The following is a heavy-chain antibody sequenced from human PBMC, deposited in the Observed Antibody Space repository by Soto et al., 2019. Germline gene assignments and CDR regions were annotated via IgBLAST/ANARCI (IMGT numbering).Heavy chain of an antibody. CDR2: ISAYNGNT. D-gene: IGHD3-16*01. V-gene: IGHV1-18*01. Sequence: QVQLVQSGAEVKKPGASVKVSCKASGYTFTSYGISWVRQAPGQGLEWMGWISAYNGNTNYAQKLQGRVTMTTSTSTSPAHMELRSLRSDDKAGYYCARKWGMADHYYYYGLAVWGQGTTVNVSS. CDR1: GYTFTSYG. CDR3: ARKWGMADHYYYYGLAV. J-gene: IGHJ6*02.